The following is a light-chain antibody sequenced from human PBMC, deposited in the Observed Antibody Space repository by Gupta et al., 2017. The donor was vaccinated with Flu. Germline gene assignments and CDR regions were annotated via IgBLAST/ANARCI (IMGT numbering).Light chain of an antibody. CDR1: HCLPDKNRGSY. J-gene: IGKJ2*01. CDR3: RQGKEWPHT. Sequence: APGSSATLHCLPDKNRGSYLAWFQQRPGQAPRRLIYEASSRDAAIPVRFSGSGSGTDFTLTISRVEAEDVGIYFSRQGKEWPHTFGQGTRLEIK. V-gene: IGKV2-30*01. CDR2: EAS.